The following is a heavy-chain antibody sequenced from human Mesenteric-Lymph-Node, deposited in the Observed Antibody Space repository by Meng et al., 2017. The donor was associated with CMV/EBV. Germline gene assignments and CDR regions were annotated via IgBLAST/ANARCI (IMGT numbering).Heavy chain of an antibody. D-gene: IGHD2-2*01. V-gene: IGHV3-23*01. J-gene: IGHJ6*02. CDR3: ARDQWSRYCISDACYLINYGMDV. CDR1: GFPFSRYT. CDR2: ITGSGGST. Sequence: GESLKISCAASGFPFSRYTMNWVRQAPGKGLEWVSSITGSGGSTYYADSVKGRFTISRDSSKNTLYLQMNSLRPEDTAVYYCARDQWSRYCISDACYLINYGMDVWGQGTTVTVSS.